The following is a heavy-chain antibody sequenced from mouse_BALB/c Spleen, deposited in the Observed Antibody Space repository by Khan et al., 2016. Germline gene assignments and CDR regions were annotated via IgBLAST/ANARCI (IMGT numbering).Heavy chain of an antibody. CDR3: ARESYGYSFDY. Sequence: EVELVESGGGLVQPGGSLKLSCAASGFTFSTYGMSWVRQTPDKRLELVTTINSNGGSTYYPDSVKGRFTISRDNAKNTLYLQMSSLKSEDTAMYYGARESYGYSFDYCGQGTTRTVSS. J-gene: IGHJ2*01. CDR1: GFTFSTYG. D-gene: IGHD1-1*02. V-gene: IGHV5-6-3*01. CDR2: INSNGGST.